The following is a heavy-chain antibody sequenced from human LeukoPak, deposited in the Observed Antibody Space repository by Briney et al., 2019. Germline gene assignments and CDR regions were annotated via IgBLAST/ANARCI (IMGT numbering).Heavy chain of an antibody. D-gene: IGHD4-17*01. V-gene: IGHV3-23*01. J-gene: IGHJ4*02. Sequence: PGGSLRLSCAASGFTFSSYAMSWVRQAPGKGLEWVSAISGSGGSAYYADSVKGRFTISRDNSKNTLYLQMNSLRAEDTAVYYCAKVQYGDYELDYWGQGTLVTVSS. CDR2: ISGSGGSA. CDR3: AKVQYGDYELDY. CDR1: GFTFSSYA.